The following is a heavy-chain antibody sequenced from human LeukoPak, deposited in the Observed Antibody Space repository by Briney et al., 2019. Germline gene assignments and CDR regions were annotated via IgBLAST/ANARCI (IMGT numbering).Heavy chain of an antibody. J-gene: IGHJ4*02. CDR3: AKDNAQWPRVFDY. V-gene: IGHV3-23*01. CDR1: GFSFSYYA. Sequence: GGSLRLSCAASGFSFSYYAMSWVRQAPGKGLEWVSGMSGRGATAYYADSVKGRFTISRDNSDNTVYLQMSNLSAEDTAVYYCAKDNAQWPRVFDYWGQGTLVTVSS. D-gene: IGHD6-19*01. CDR2: MSGRGATA.